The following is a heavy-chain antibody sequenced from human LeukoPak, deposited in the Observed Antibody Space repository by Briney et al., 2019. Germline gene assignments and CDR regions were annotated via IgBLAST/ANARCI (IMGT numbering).Heavy chain of an antibody. J-gene: IGHJ4*02. CDR1: SGSISSGVYY. Sequence: SETLSLTCPVPSGSISSGVYYWSWIRQHPGKGLEWIGYSYYSGSTYYNPSLKSRVTISVDTSKNQFSLKLSSVTAADTAVYYCARGVRWLQLSYFDYWGQGTLVTVSS. CDR2: SYYSGST. V-gene: IGHV4-31*03. CDR3: ARGVRWLQLSYFDY. D-gene: IGHD5-24*01.